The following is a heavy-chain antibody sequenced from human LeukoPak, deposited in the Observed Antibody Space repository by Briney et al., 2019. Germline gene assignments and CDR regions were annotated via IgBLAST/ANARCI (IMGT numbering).Heavy chain of an antibody. D-gene: IGHD3-10*01. J-gene: IGHJ4*02. CDR3: ARDLSELLWFGELLQYDY. CDR1: GFTFSNAW. Sequence: GGSLRLSCVVSGFTFSNAWMNWVRQAPGKGLEWVSYISSSSSTIYYADSVKGRFTISRDNAKNSLYLQMNSLRAEDTAVYYCARDLSELLWFGELLQYDYWGQGTLVTVSS. CDR2: ISSSSSTI. V-gene: IGHV3-48*01.